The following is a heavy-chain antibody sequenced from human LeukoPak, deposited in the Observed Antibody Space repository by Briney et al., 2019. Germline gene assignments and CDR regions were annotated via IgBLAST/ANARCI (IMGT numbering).Heavy chain of an antibody. D-gene: IGHD6-13*01. CDR3: ASIAAAGTFEYWFDP. CDR1: GGTFSSYA. V-gene: IGHV1-69*01. CDR2: IIPIFGTA. J-gene: IGHJ5*02. Sequence: SVKVSCKATGGTFSSYASSWVRQAPGQVLEWMGGIIPIFGTANYAQKFQGRVTITADESTSTAYMELSSLRSEDTAVYYCASIAAAGTFEYWFDPWGQGTLVTVSS.